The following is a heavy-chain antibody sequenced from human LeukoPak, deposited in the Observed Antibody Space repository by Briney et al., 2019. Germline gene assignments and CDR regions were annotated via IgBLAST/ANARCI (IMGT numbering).Heavy chain of an antibody. CDR1: GASFSDYY. D-gene: IGHD6-19*01. J-gene: IGHJ5*02. CDR3: ARRASIAVAGTLFDP. CDR2: INHSGST. V-gene: IGHV4-34*01. Sequence: SETLSLTCAVYGASFSDYYWSWIRQPPGKGLEWIGEINHSGSTYYNPSLKSRVTISVDTSKNQFSLKLSSVTAADTAVYYCARRASIAVAGTLFDPWGQGTLVTVSS.